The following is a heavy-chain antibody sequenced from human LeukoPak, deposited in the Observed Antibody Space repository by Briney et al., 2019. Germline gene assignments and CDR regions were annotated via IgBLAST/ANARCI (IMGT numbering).Heavy chain of an antibody. CDR2: ISYDGSNK. V-gene: IGHV3-30*01. CDR1: GFTFSSYA. Sequence: GGSLRLSCAASGFTFSSYAMHWDRQAPGKGLEWVAVISYDGSNKYYADSVKGRFTISRDNSKNTLYLQMNSLRAEDTAVYYCARDKAWFGELFSNWFDPWGQGTLVTVSS. D-gene: IGHD3-10*01. CDR3: ARDKAWFGELFSNWFDP. J-gene: IGHJ5*02.